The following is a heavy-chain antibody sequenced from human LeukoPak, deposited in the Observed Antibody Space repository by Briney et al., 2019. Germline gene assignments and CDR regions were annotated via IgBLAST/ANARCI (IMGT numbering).Heavy chain of an antibody. CDR1: GFSFTTYA. V-gene: IGHV3-23*01. Sequence: PGPSLRPSRAPSGFSFTTYATSSVTHAPGGGLEWVSAISGKGTYIYYADSVRGRFTVSRDNSKNTLYPQMNSLRGEDTAVYYFAKAVASGRSFDYWAQGTLVTVSS. J-gene: IGHJ4*02. D-gene: IGHD6-19*01. CDR3: AKAVASGRSFDY. CDR2: ISGKGTYI.